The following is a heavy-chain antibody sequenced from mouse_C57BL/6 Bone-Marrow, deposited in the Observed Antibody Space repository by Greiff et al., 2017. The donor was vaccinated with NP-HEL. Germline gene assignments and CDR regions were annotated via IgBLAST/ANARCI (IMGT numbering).Heavy chain of an antibody. V-gene: IGHV1-20*01. CDR3: ARGYGNYDWYFDV. CDR1: GYSFTGYF. CDR2: INPYNGDT. D-gene: IGHD2-1*01. J-gene: IGHJ1*03. Sequence: VQLQQSGPELVKPGDSVKISCKASGYSFTGYFMNWVMQSHGKSLEWIGRINPYNGDTFYNQKFKGKATLTVDKSSSTAHMELRSLTSEDSAVYYCARGYGNYDWYFDVWGTGTTVTVSS.